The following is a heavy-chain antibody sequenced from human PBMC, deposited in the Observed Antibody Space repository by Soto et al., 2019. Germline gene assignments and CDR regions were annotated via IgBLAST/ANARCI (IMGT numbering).Heavy chain of an antibody. D-gene: IGHD6-13*01. CDR3: ARVAAAQSFPGRIDY. J-gene: IGHJ4*02. CDR2: IYYSGST. Sequence: PSETMSLTCTVSVGSMSSYYWSWIQQPPGKGLEWIGYIYYSGSTNYNPSLKSRVTISVDTSKNQFSLKLSSVTAADTAVYYCARVAAAQSFPGRIDYWGQGTLVTVSS. CDR1: VGSMSSYY. V-gene: IGHV4-59*01.